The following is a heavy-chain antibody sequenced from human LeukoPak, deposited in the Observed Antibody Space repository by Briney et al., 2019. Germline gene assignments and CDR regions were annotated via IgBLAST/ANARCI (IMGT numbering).Heavy chain of an antibody. J-gene: IGHJ4*02. Sequence: PGGSLRLSCAASGFTFSSYAMHWVRQAPGKGLEWVAVISFDESNKFYVDSVKGRFTISRDNTKNTLYLQLNSLRGDDTAVYYCARDSAEGGFDYWGQGTLVTVSS. CDR2: ISFDESNK. CDR1: GFTFSSYA. D-gene: IGHD6-25*01. V-gene: IGHV3-30-3*01. CDR3: ARDSAEGGFDY.